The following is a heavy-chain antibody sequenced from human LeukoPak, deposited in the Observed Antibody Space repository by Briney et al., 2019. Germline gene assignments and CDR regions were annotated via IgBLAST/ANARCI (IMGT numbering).Heavy chain of an antibody. J-gene: IGHJ3*02. Sequence: GGSLRLSCATSGFTLSSYWMTWIRQAPGKGLEWVASINEDGSQKDYVDSLRGRFTVSRDNAKNSLFLHMNNLRAEDTALYYCARVRGYGDYGAFDIWGQGTMVTVSS. CDR1: GFTLSSYW. CDR2: INEDGSQK. CDR3: ARVRGYGDYGAFDI. D-gene: IGHD4-17*01. V-gene: IGHV3-7*03.